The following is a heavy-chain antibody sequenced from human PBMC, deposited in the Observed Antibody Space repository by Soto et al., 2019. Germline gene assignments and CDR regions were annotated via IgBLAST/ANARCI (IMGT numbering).Heavy chain of an antibody. CDR3: ERPQHYYYYYYGMDV. V-gene: IGHV1-69*13. CDR1: GYTFTSYG. J-gene: IGHJ6*02. CDR2: IIPIFGTA. Sequence: ASVKVSCKASGYTFTSYGISWVRQAPGQGLEWMGGIIPIFGTAYYAQKFRGRVTITAADSTSTPYMELCSLRSEDTAVYYCERPQHYYYYYYGMDVWGQGTTVTVSS.